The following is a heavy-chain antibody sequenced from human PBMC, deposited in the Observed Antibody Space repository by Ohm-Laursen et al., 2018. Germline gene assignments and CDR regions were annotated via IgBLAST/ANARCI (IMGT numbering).Heavy chain of an antibody. Sequence: SDTLSLTCPVSGGSISSYYWSWIRQPAGKGLEWIGRLYTSGSTNYSPSLESRVTMSVDTSKNQFSLKLSSVTAADTAVYYCARDSRSGVPWGQGTLVTVSS. D-gene: IGHD1-26*01. V-gene: IGHV4-4*07. CDR1: GGSISSYY. CDR3: ARDSRSGVP. CDR2: LYTSGST. J-gene: IGHJ4*02.